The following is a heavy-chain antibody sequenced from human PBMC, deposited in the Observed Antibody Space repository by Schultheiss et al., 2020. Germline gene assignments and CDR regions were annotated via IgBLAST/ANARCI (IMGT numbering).Heavy chain of an antibody. CDR2: IYHSGST. CDR1: GGSISSGGYS. Sequence: SETLSLTCAVSGGSISSGGYSWSWIRQPPGKGLEWIGYIYHSGSTYYNPSLKSRVTISVDRSKNQFSLKLSSVTAADTAVYYCARGKLWLTYFDYWGQGTLVTVSS. CDR3: ARGKLWLTYFDY. V-gene: IGHV4-30-2*01. J-gene: IGHJ4*02. D-gene: IGHD5-18*01.